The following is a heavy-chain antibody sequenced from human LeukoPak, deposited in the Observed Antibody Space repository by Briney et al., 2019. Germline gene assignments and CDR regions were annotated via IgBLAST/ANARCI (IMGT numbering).Heavy chain of an antibody. D-gene: IGHD1-1*01. V-gene: IGHV3-23*01. CDR2: INGGDNGDNT. CDR1: GFTFNNYA. CDR3: ARDGIQLPDALDY. J-gene: IGHJ4*02. Sequence: GGSLRLSCAASGFTFNNYAMTWVRQAPGKGLQWVSTINGGDNGDNTYYADSVKGRFTVSRDNSKNTVYLQMNSLRVEDTAVYYCARDGIQLPDALDYWGLGTLVTVSS.